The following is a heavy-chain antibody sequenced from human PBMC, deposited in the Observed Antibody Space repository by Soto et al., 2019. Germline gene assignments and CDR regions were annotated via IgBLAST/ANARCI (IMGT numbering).Heavy chain of an antibody. Sequence: GGSLRLSCAASGFTFSHHWMHWVRQAPGKGLVWVSRISNDGSSTDYADSVKGRFTISRDNAKNTLFLQMNSLRVDDSAMYYCARDTNGLSYWGQGTLVTVSS. J-gene: IGHJ4*02. CDR1: GFTFSHHW. CDR2: ISNDGSST. D-gene: IGHD2-8*01. V-gene: IGHV3-74*01. CDR3: ARDTNGLSY.